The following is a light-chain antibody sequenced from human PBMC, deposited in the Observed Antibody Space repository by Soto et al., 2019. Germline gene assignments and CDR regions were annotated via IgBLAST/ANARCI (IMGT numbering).Light chain of an antibody. Sequence: EVVLTQSPGTLSLSPGDSATLSCRASESVSSSYLAWYQQRLGQAPRLLIYGASSRETGIPDRFSGSGSGTDCTLTITRLEPEDFAVYYCQQYGNTIFTFGGGTKVDIK. V-gene: IGKV3-20*01. CDR3: QQYGNTIFT. CDR2: GAS. CDR1: ESVSSSY. J-gene: IGKJ4*01.